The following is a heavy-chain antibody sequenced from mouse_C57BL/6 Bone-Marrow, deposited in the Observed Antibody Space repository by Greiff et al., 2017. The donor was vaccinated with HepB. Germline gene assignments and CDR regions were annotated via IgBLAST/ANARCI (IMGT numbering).Heavy chain of an antibody. V-gene: IGHV1-82*01. CDR1: GYAFSSSW. CDR3: ARFNWDVGWYFDY. CDR2: IYPGDGDT. Sequence: QVQLKESGPELVKPGASVKISCKASGYAFSSSWMNWVKQRPGKGLEWIGRIYPGDGDTNYNGKFKGKATLTADKSSSTAYMQLSSLTSEDSAVYFWARFNWDVGWYFDYWGQGTTLTVSS. J-gene: IGHJ2*01. D-gene: IGHD4-1*01.